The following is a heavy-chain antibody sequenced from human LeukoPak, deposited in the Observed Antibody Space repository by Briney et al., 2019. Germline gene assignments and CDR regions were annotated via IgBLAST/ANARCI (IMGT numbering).Heavy chain of an antibody. Sequence: PGGSLRLSCEDSGFTFNGHWMHWVRQAPGKGVVGVSLINGDGSTISYADSVKGRFTISRDNTKNSLYLQMNSLRAEDTAVYYCARGGRRYCSSTSPRTFDYWGQGALVTVSS. CDR1: GFTFNGHW. CDR2: INGDGSTI. J-gene: IGHJ4*02. CDR3: ARGGRRYCSSTSPRTFDY. D-gene: IGHD2-2*01. V-gene: IGHV3-74*01.